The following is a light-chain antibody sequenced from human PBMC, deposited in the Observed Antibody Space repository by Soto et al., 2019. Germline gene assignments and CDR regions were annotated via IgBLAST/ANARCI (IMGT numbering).Light chain of an antibody. Sequence: DIQMIQSPSTLSASEGDRVTITCRASQSISSWLAWYQQKPGKAPKLLIYDASSLESRVPSRFSGSGSGTEFTLTISSLQPDDFATYYCQQYNSYSRTFGQGTKVDIK. J-gene: IGKJ1*01. CDR3: QQYNSYSRT. CDR2: DAS. CDR1: QSISSW. V-gene: IGKV1-5*01.